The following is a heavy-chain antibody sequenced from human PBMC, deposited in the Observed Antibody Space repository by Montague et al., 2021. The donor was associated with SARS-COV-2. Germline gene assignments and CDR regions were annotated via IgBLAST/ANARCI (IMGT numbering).Heavy chain of an antibody. CDR3: ARSPEPMIILIITSLNLYLDL. J-gene: IGHJ2*01. V-gene: IGHV4-31*03. D-gene: IGHD3-22*01. CDR1: GGSISSGGYY. CDR2: IYYSGST. Sequence: TLSLTCTVSGGSISSGGYYWSWIRQHPGKGLVWIGYIYYSGSTYYNPSLKSRVTISVDTSKNQFSLKMISVPAADTAVYYCARSPEPMIILIITSLNLYLDLWDRGTLVTVSS.